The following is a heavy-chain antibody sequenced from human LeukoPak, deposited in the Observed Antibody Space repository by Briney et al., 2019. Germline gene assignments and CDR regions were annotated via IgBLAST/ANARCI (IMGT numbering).Heavy chain of an antibody. CDR3: ARRMAGDGFDM. CDR1: GFSFSGYA. CDR2: IRNRANSYTT. V-gene: IGHV3-72*01. Sequence: GGSLRLSCAASGFSFSGYAMDWVRQAPGKGLEWVGRIRNRANSYTTEYAASVKGRFIISRDDSENSLSLQMNSLRTEDTAVYYCARRMAGDGFDMWGQGTMVAVSS. D-gene: IGHD2-8*01. J-gene: IGHJ3*02.